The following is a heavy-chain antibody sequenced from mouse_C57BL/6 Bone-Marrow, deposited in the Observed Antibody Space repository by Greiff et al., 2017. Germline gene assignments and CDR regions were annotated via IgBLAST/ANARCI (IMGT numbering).Heavy chain of an antibody. Sequence: EVKLMESGGGLVQPGGSLKLSCAASGFTFSDYYMYWVRQTPEKRLEWVAYISNGGGSTYYPDTVKGRFTISRDNAKNTLYLQMSRLKSEDTAMYYCARRWSRMDYWGQGTSVTVSS. J-gene: IGHJ4*01. CDR3: ARRWSRMDY. D-gene: IGHD1-1*02. CDR2: ISNGGGST. V-gene: IGHV5-12*01. CDR1: GFTFSDYY.